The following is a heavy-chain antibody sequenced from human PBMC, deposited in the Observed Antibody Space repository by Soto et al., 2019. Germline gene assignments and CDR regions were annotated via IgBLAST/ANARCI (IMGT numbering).Heavy chain of an antibody. D-gene: IGHD2-2*01. Sequence: QLQMEESGPGLVKPSETLSLSCTVSGVSISKSSYYWGWIRQPPGRGLEWIGSILSSGSTSYNPSLENRVNMSVDTSKNQFSQRLNSVTAADTAVYYCARLVIVPAAMSDYYMDVWGKGATVTVYS. CDR1: GVSISKSSYY. CDR2: ILSSGST. J-gene: IGHJ6*03. CDR3: ARLVIVPAAMSDYYMDV. V-gene: IGHV4-39*01.